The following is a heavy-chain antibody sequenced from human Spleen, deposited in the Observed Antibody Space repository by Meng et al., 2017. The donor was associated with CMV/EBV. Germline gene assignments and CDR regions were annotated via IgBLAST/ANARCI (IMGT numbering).Heavy chain of an antibody. V-gene: IGHV3-74*01. D-gene: IGHD2-2*01. CDR3: ARENSEYQLLYYYYYGMDV. J-gene: IGHJ6*02. CDR2: INSDGSST. Sequence: GESLKISCAASGFTFSSYWMHWVRQAPGKGLVWVPRINSDGSSTSYADSVKGRFTISRDNAKNTLYLQMNSLRAEDTAVYYCARENSEYQLLYYYYYGMDVWGQGTTVTVSS. CDR1: GFTFSSYW.